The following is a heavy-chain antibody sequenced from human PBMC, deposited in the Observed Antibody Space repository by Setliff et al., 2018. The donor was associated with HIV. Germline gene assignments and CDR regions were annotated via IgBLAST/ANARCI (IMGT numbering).Heavy chain of an antibody. Sequence: SETLSLTCTFAGGSISSSYWSWIRQPPGKGLEWIGYIYTSGSTNYNPSLKSRVTISVDTSKNQFSLKLSSVTAADTAVYYCARGLSFYDPGGFDYWGQGTLVTVSS. J-gene: IGHJ4*02. D-gene: IGHD3-22*01. CDR1: GGSISSSY. CDR3: ARGLSFYDPGGFDY. CDR2: IYTSGST. V-gene: IGHV4-4*09.